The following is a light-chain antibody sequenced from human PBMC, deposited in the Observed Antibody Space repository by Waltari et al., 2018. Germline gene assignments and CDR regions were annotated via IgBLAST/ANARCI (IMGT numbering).Light chain of an antibody. J-gene: IGKJ4*01. CDR3: QQVNSYPLT. CDR2: AAS. CDR1: QDISTY. Sequence: DIQLTQSPSSLSASVGDTVTITCRASQDISTYLAWYQQKPGKAPKFLIYAASTLQSGVPSRFSGGGSGTEFTLTVSSLQPEDFAIYHCQQVNSYPLTFGEGTKVEI. V-gene: IGKV1-9*01.